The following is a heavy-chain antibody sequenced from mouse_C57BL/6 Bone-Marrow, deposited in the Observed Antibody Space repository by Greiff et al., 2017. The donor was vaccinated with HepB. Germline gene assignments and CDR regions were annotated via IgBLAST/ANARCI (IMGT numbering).Heavy chain of an antibody. D-gene: IGHD2-4*01. CDR3: ARQYDYGLFYYAMDY. CDR1: GYAFSSSW. J-gene: IGHJ4*01. V-gene: IGHV1-82*01. Sequence: VQLVESGPELVKPGASVKISCKASGYAFSSSWMNWVKQRPGKGLEWIGRIYPGDGDTNYNGKFKGKATLTADKSSSTAYMQLSSLTSEDSAVYFCARQYDYGLFYYAMDYWGQGTSVTVSS. CDR2: IYPGDGDT.